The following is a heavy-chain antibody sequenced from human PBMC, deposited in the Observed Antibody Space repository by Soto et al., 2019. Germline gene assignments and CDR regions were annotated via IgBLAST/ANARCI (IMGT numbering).Heavy chain of an antibody. CDR1: SGPDRSHN. D-gene: IGHD4-17*01. CDR3: VRQGIDYLHGLVDV. J-gene: IGHJ6*02. CDR2: VYYTGDT. V-gene: IGHV4-59*08. Sequence: QVQLQQSGPRLVKPSETLSLTCTVSSGPDRSHNWGWIRQPPGRGLEWLGYVYYTGDTAYNPSLRGRVTISADTSTNDISLTLNSVPAADTAVYYCVRQGIDYLHGLVDVWGQGTTVSVSS.